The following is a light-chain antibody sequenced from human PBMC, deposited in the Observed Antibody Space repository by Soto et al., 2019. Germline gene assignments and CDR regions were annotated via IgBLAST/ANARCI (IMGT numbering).Light chain of an antibody. CDR3: SSYTSSSTHVV. CDR1: SSDVGGYNY. Sequence: QSALTQPASVSGSPGQSITISCTGTSSDVGGYNYVSWYQQHPGKAPKLMIYHVSNRPSGVSNRFSGSKSGNTASLPISGLQATDEADYYSSSYTSSSTHVVFGGGTKLTVL. V-gene: IGLV2-14*01. J-gene: IGLJ2*01. CDR2: HVS.